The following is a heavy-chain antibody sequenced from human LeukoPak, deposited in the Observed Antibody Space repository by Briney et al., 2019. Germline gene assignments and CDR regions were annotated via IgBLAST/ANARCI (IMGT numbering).Heavy chain of an antibody. J-gene: IGHJ4*02. D-gene: IGHD2-15*01. CDR1: GFTFSSYA. Sequence: PGGSLRLSCAASGFTFSSYAMSWVRQAPGEGLEWVSAISGSGGSTYYADSVKGRFTISRDNSKNTLCLQMNSLRAEDTAVYYCAKEAVDIVVVVAAPSHFDYWGQGTLVTVSS. CDR3: AKEAVDIVVVVAAPSHFDY. CDR2: ISGSGGST. V-gene: IGHV3-23*01.